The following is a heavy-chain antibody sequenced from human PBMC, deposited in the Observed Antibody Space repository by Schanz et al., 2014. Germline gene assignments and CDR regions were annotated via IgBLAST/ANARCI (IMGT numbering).Heavy chain of an antibody. CDR2: MYSSGST. V-gene: IGHV4-39*01. CDR1: GGSINSGGYR. CDR3: ARLRGGGVIITT. J-gene: IGHJ5*02. D-gene: IGHD3-10*01. Sequence: QLQLQESGPGLVKASETLSLTCSVSGGSINSGGYRWGWIRQPPGKGLEWIGTMYSSGSTYYNPSHKRGVTIPQAPSSTQFPLRVFSVTAADTALYYCARLRGGGVIITTWGQGTLVTVSS.